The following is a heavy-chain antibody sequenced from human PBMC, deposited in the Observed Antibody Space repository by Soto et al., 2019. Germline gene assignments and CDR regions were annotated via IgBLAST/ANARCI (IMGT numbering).Heavy chain of an antibody. J-gene: IGHJ4*02. Sequence: QVQLVQSGAEVKKPGASVKVSCKASGYTFTSYGISWVRQAPGPGLEWMGWISTYNGNTNYAQKLQGRVTMTTDTSTSTAYMELRSLRSDDTAVYYCTKDQTAAGTVDFWGQGTLVTVSS. CDR1: GYTFTSYG. CDR2: ISTYNGNT. CDR3: TKDQTAAGTVDF. D-gene: IGHD6-13*01. V-gene: IGHV1-18*04.